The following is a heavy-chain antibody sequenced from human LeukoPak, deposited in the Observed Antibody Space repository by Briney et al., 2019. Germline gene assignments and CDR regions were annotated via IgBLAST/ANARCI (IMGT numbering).Heavy chain of an antibody. V-gene: IGHV3-30*02. CDR3: ARGQFRFSSYDSSGFDY. CDR1: GFTFSSYG. D-gene: IGHD3-22*01. CDR2: IRHDGSNK. Sequence: GGSLRLSCAASGFTFSSYGMHWVRQAPGKGLEWVAFIRHDGSNKYYADSVRGRFTISRDNSKNTLYLQMNSLRAEDTAVYYCARGQFRFSSYDSSGFDYWGQGTLVTVSS. J-gene: IGHJ4*02.